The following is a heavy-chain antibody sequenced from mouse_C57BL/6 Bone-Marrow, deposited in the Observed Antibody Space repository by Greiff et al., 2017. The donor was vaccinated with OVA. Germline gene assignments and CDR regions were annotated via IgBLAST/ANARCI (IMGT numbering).Heavy chain of an antibody. CDR1: GYAFSSYW. V-gene: IGHV1-80*01. Sequence: QVQLKQSGAELVKPGASVKISCKASGYAFSSYWMNWVKQRPGKGLEWIGQIYPGDGDTNYNGKFKGKATLTADKSSRTAYMQLSSLTSEDSAVYFCARWRYYYGSRYFDYWGQGTTLTVSS. CDR3: ARWRYYYGSRYFDY. D-gene: IGHD1-1*01. J-gene: IGHJ2*01. CDR2: IYPGDGDT.